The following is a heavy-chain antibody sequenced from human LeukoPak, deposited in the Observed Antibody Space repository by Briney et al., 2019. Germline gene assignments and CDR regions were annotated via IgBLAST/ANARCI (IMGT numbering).Heavy chain of an antibody. Sequence: GGSLRLSCAASGFTFSSYGMHWVRQAPGKGLEWVAVISYDGSNKYYADSVKGRFTISRDNSKNTLYLQMNSLRAEDTAVYYCAKDLAPHSYYDSSGYDYWGQGTLVTVSS. CDR1: GFTFSSYG. CDR3: AKDLAPHSYYDSSGYDY. J-gene: IGHJ4*02. V-gene: IGHV3-33*05. D-gene: IGHD3-22*01. CDR2: ISYDGSNK.